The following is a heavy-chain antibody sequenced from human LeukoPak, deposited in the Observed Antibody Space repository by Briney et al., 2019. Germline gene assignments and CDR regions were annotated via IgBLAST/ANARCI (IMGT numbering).Heavy chain of an antibody. Sequence: GESLQISCQASGYNFNSYWIGWVRQRPGKGLDWMGLIYPPDSDTRYSPSFHGQVTISVDKSTSTAYLQWSSLQASDTAIYYCARCHYDILTGHFTYWGQGTLVTVSS. CDR2: IYPPDSDT. J-gene: IGHJ4*02. D-gene: IGHD3-9*01. CDR3: ARCHYDILTGHFTY. CDR1: GYNFNSYW. V-gene: IGHV5-51*01.